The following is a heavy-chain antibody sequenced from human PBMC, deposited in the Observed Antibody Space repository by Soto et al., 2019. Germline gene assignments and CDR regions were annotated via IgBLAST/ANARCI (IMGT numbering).Heavy chain of an antibody. V-gene: IGHV3-23*01. J-gene: IGHJ4*02. CDR3: AKRQGTGLAAKNFDF. CDR1: GFPFSNHA. CDR2: ISDGGDLI. Sequence: GGSLRLSCAASGFPFSNHAMSWVRQAPGKGLEWVSGISDGGDLIYYADSVKGRFSMSRDNSENMLYLQMTNLRAEDTAIYFCAKRQGTGLAAKNFDFWGQGTLLTVSS. D-gene: IGHD2-15*01.